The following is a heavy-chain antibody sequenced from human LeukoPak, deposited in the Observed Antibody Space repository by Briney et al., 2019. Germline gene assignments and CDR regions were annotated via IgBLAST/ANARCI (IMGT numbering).Heavy chain of an antibody. CDR1: GFTLSSYA. V-gene: IGHV3-23*01. CDR3: AKTPRRYCSGGSCSYFDY. CDR2: ISGSGGST. J-gene: IGHJ4*02. Sequence: GGSLRLSCAASGFTLSSYAMSWVRQAPGKGLEWVSAISGSGGSTYYADSVKGRFTISRDNSKNTLYLQMNSLRAEDTAVYYCAKTPRRYCSGGSCSYFDYWGQGTLVTVSS. D-gene: IGHD2-15*01.